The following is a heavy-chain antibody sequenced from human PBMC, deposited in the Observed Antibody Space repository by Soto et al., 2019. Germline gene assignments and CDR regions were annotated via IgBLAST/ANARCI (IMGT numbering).Heavy chain of an antibody. J-gene: IGHJ6*02. CDR3: AKDGVLRFLEWLSPMDV. CDR1: GFTFSSYA. Sequence: PGGSLRLSCAASGFTFSSYAMSWVRQAPGKGLEWVSAISGIGGSTYYADSVKGRFTISRDNSKNTLYLQMNSLRAEDTAVYYCAKDGVLRFLEWLSPMDVWGQGTTVTVS. V-gene: IGHV3-23*01. CDR2: ISGIGGST. D-gene: IGHD3-3*01.